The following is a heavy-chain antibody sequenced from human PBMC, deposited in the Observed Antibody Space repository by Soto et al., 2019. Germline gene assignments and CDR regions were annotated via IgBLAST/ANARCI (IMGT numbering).Heavy chain of an antibody. V-gene: IGHV1-46*03. CDR3: ARGDLRGYYYYGMDV. J-gene: IGHJ6*02. CDR1: GYTFTSYY. D-gene: IGHD4-17*01. CDR2: INPSGGST. Sequence: ASVKVSCKASGYTFTSYYMHWVRQAPGQGLEWMGIINPSGGSTSYAQKFQGRVTMTRDTSTSTVYMELSSLRSEDTAVYYCARGDLRGYYYYGMDVWGQGTTVTVSS.